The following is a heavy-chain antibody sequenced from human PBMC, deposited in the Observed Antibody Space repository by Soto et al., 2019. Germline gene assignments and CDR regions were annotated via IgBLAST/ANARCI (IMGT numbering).Heavy chain of an antibody. CDR2: VYYSGSA. CDR1: GGSVSSSNYY. V-gene: IGHV4-61*01. Sequence: SETLSLTCIVSGGSVSSSNYYWSWIRQPPGRGLEWIGYVYYSGSANYNPSLESRVTISVDTSKNQFSLKVNSVTAADTAVYYCARAGSSWPYYFDYWGQGSLVTVS. D-gene: IGHD6-13*01. J-gene: IGHJ4*02. CDR3: ARAGSSWPYYFDY.